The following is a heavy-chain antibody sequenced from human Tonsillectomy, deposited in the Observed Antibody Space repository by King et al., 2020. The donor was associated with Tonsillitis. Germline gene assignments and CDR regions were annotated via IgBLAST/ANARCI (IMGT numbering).Heavy chain of an antibody. J-gene: IGHJ3*02. CDR1: GFSLGTSGVG. Sequence: ITLKESGPTLVKPTQTLTLTCTFSGFSLGTSGVGVGWIRQPPGKALEWLALIYWNDDKRYSPSLKSRLTITKDTSKNQVVLTMNNMDPVDTATYYCARAPSDDSSGFYAFDIWGQGTMVTVSS. CDR3: ARAPSDDSSGFYAFDI. D-gene: IGHD3-22*01. CDR2: IYWNDDK. V-gene: IGHV2-5*01.